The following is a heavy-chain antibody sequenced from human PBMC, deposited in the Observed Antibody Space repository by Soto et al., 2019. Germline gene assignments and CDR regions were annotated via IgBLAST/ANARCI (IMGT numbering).Heavy chain of an antibody. Sequence: GGSLKLSCAASGFTFSSYAMHGVRQAPGKGLEWVAVISYDGSNKYYADSVKGRFTISRDNSKNTLYLQMNSLRAEDTAVYYCARGATHYYYYGMDVWGQGTTVTVSS. V-gene: IGHV3-30-3*01. CDR2: ISYDGSNK. J-gene: IGHJ6*02. D-gene: IGHD1-26*01. CDR1: GFTFSSYA. CDR3: ARGATHYYYYGMDV.